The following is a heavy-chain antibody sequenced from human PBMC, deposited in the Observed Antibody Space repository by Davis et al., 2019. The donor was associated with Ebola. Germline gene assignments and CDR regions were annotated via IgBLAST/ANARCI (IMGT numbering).Heavy chain of an antibody. Sequence: ASVKVSCKASGYTFTGYYMHWVRQAPGQGLEWMGWINPNSGDTNNAQKFQGRVTMTRDTSISTAYMELSRLRSDDTAVYYCARDGIAVAECFDYWGQGTLVTVSS. CDR1: GYTFTGYY. J-gene: IGHJ4*02. CDR2: INPNSGDT. D-gene: IGHD6-19*01. CDR3: ARDGIAVAECFDY. V-gene: IGHV1-2*02.